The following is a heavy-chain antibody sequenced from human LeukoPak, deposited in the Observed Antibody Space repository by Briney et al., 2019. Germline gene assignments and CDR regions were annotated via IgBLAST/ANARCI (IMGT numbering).Heavy chain of an antibody. J-gene: IGHJ6*02. CDR2: IKQDGSEK. V-gene: IGHV3-7*01. CDR1: GFTFNSYW. D-gene: IGHD2-21*01. CDR3: ARDRGGSYSNYYYGMDV. Sequence: GGSLRLSCAASGFTFNSYWMSWVRQAPGKGLEWVANIKQDGSEKYYVDSVKGRFTISRDNAKNSLYLQMNSLRAEDTAVYYCARDRGGSYSNYYYGMDVWGRGTTVSVS.